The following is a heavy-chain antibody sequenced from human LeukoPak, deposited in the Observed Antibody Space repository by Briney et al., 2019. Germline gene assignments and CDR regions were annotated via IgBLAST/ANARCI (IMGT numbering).Heavy chain of an antibody. Sequence: SVKVSCKASGGTFSSYAISWVRQAPGQGLEWMGGIIPIFGTANYAQKFRGRVTITADESTSTAYMELSSLRSEDTAVYYCAREAVATYYYYYGMDVWGQGTTVTVSS. D-gene: IGHD5-12*01. CDR3: AREAVATYYYYYGMDV. CDR2: IIPIFGTA. V-gene: IGHV1-69*13. J-gene: IGHJ6*02. CDR1: GGTFSSYA.